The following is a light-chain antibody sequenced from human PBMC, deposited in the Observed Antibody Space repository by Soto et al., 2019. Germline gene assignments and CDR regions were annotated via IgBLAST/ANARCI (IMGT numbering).Light chain of an antibody. J-gene: IGLJ7*01. V-gene: IGLV1-40*01. CDR1: SSNIGAGYD. CDR3: QSYDSSLSGPV. CDR2: GNS. Sequence: QSVLTQPPSVSGAPGQRVTISCTGSSSNIGAGYDVHWYQQLPGTAPKLLIYGNSNRPSGVPDRFSGSKSGTSASLAITGLHDEDEADYSCQSYDSSLSGPVSGGGTQLTV.